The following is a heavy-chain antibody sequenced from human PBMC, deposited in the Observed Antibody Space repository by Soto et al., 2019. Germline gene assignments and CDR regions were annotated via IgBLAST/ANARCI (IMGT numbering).Heavy chain of an antibody. J-gene: IGHJ3*02. CDR3: ARDFLEAFDI. CDR2: INRNSGGT. CDR1: GYTFTGYY. V-gene: IGHV1-2*02. Sequence: ASVKVSCKASGYTFTGYYMHWFRQAPGQGLEWMGWINRNSGGTNYAQKFQGRATRTRDTSIRTAYMEMRRLRSDDTAVYYCARDFLEAFDIWGQGTMVTVSS. D-gene: IGHD3-3*01.